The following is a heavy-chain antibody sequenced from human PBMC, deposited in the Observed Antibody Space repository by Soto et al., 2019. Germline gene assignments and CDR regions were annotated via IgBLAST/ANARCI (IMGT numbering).Heavy chain of an antibody. J-gene: IGHJ5*02. CDR1: GYSITSDW. Sequence: GESLKISCKASGYSITSDWIGWVRQMPGKGLEWMGIIYPRDSDTRYSPSFEGQVTISADKTTNTAYLQWSSLKASDTAIYYCVRHHIVATPRGWFNPWGQGTLVTVSS. D-gene: IGHD5-12*01. CDR2: IYPRDSDT. CDR3: VRHHIVATPRGWFNP. V-gene: IGHV5-51*01.